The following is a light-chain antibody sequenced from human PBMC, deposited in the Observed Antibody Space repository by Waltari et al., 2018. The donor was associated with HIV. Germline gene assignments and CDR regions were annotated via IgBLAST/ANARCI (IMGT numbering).Light chain of an antibody. CDR3: AVWDVSLNGRV. V-gene: IGLV1-47*01. CDR2: RNY. CDR1: SSNIGSNP. J-gene: IGLJ3*02. Sequence: QSVLSQPPSASGTPGQRVTFSCSGSSSNIGSNPVYWYQQFPGTAPKLLISRNYQRPSGVPDRFSGSKSGTSASLAISGLRSEDEADYYCAVWDVSLNGRVFGGGTKLTVL.